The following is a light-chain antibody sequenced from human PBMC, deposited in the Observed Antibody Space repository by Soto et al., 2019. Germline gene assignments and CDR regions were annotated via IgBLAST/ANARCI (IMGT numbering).Light chain of an antibody. CDR3: QQNYRATPWT. CDR1: QTVTSGY. Sequence: EIVLTQSPDTLSLSPGERATLSCRASQTVTSGYLAWYQQKTGQAPRLLIYGVSTGANGIPDRFSGSGSGTDFTLTISSLQPDDFATYYCQQNYRATPWTFGQGTRWIS. CDR2: GVS. J-gene: IGKJ1*01. V-gene: IGKV3-20*01.